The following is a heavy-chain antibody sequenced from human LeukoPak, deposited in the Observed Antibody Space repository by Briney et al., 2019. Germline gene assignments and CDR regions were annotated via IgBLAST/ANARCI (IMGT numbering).Heavy chain of an antibody. D-gene: IGHD2-21*01. CDR2: ISIDGSYT. J-gene: IGHJ4*02. Sequence: HPGGSLRLSCAASGFGFSDYWMHWVRQVPGRGPVWVSHISIDGSYTNYADSVKGRFTISRDNAKNTLYLEMNSLRAEDTAVYYCVRDNPRCCGVIPANIDDYWGQGTPVTVSS. CDR1: GFGFSDYW. V-gene: IGHV3-74*01. CDR3: VRDNPRCCGVIPANIDDY.